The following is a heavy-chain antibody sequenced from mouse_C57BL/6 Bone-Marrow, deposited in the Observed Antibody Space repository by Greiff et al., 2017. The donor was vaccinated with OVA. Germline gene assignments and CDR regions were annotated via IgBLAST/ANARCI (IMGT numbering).Heavy chain of an antibody. CDR2: IRSKSNDYAT. CDR3: SSYLFAY. V-gene: IGHV10-1*01. D-gene: IGHD1-1*01. CDR1: GFSFNTYA. J-gene: IGHJ3*01. Sequence: EVMLVESGGGLVQPKGSLKLSCAASGFSFNTYAMNWVRQAPGKGLEWVARIRSKSNDYATYYADSVKDRFTISRDDSESMLYLQMNNLKTEDTAMYYCSSYLFAYWGQGTLVTVSA.